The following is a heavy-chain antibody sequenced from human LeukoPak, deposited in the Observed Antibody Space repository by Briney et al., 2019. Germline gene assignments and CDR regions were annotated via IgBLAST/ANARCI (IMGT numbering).Heavy chain of an antibody. CDR2: ISWDGSSR. V-gene: IGHV3-43*01. CDR3: ARDNEAWYFDL. Sequence: GGSLRLSCAASGFTFDDYTMHWVRQAPGKGLEWVSLISWDGSSRYYADSVKGRFTISRGNSKNSLYLQMNSLRTEDTALYYCARDNEAWYFDLWGRGTTVTVSS. CDR1: GFTFDDYT. J-gene: IGHJ2*01.